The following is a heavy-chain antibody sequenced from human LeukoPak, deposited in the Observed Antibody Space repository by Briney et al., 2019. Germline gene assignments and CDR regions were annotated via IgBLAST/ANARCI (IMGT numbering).Heavy chain of an antibody. D-gene: IGHD2-2*01. J-gene: IGHJ4*02. CDR2: INHDGSNV. CDR1: GFTFSTFW. V-gene: IGHV3-74*01. Sequence: GGSLRLSCATSGFTFSTFWMHWVRQAPGKGLVWVSRINHDGSNVNYADSVKGRFTISRDNAKNTLYLQMNSLRVEDTALYYCGRGKSPAAVDDWGQGTLVTVPS. CDR3: GRGKSPAAVDD.